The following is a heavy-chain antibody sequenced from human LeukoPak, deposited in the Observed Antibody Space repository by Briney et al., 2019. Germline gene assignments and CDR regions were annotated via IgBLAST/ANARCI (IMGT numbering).Heavy chain of an antibody. CDR3: ARDPGQWLAVRGFDY. D-gene: IGHD6-19*01. J-gene: IGHJ4*02. CDR1: GFTVSNDN. CDR2: ININNSSR. V-gene: IGHV3-48*02. Sequence: QPAETLRLSCTASGFTVSNDNNNWSRHPPPPGQGRVSYININNSSRYYADSAKGRFNISRDNAKGSLYLQMNSLRDDDTGVYYCARDPGQWLAVRGFDYWGQGTLVTVPS.